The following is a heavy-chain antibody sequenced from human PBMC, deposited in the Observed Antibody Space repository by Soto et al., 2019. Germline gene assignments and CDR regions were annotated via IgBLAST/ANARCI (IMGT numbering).Heavy chain of an antibody. D-gene: IGHD6-13*01. CDR2: IYYSGST. J-gene: IGHJ5*02. CDR3: ARSLRGSSSWYLVSGNWFDP. V-gene: IGHV4-59*01. Sequence: SETLSLTCTVSGGSISSYYWGWIRQPPGKGLEWIGYIYYSGSTNYNPSLKSRVTISVDTSKNQFSLKLSSVTAADTAVYYCARSLRGSSSWYLVSGNWFDPWGQGTLVTVS. CDR1: GGSISSYY.